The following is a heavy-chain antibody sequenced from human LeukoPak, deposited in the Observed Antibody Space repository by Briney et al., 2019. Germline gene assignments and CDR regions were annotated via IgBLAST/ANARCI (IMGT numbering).Heavy chain of an antibody. CDR3: ARRGGSSRGSQGDDY. Sequence: PGGSLRLSCAASGFTFSSYAMNWIRQAPGKGLEWVSHISRSGDYTNYADSVKGRFTISRDNARNSLFLQMNSLRAEDTAVYYCARRGGSSRGSQGDDYWGQGTQVTVSS. CDR1: GFTFSSYA. J-gene: IGHJ4*02. D-gene: IGHD6-13*01. V-gene: IGHV3-11*03. CDR2: ISRSGDYT.